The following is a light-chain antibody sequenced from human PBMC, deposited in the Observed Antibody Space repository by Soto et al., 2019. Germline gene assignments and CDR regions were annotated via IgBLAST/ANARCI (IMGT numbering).Light chain of an antibody. V-gene: IGLV2-14*01. Sequence: QSVLTQPASVSGSPGQSITISCTGNSSDVGGYNYVSWYQQHPGKAPKLMIYDVSNRPSGVSNRFSGSKSGNTASLTISGLQAEDEADYYCSSYTSSSTSYVFGTGTKVTVL. CDR1: SSDVGGYNY. CDR2: DVS. J-gene: IGLJ1*01. CDR3: SSYTSSSTSYV.